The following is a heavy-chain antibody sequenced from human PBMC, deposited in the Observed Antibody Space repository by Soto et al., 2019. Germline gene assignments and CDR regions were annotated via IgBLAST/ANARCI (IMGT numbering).Heavy chain of an antibody. V-gene: IGHV1-18*01. D-gene: IGHD2-8*01. CDR2: ISGYNGDT. J-gene: IGHJ6*02. Sequence: QGQLVQSGAEVKKPGASVKVSCKASGYTFTRYGISWVRQAPGQGLEWMGWISGYNGDTNYAQKFQGRVTMNVDTSTTTALMELRSLTSDDRAVYYCAKNGQPPYYYYGMDVWGQGTTVTVSS. CDR1: GYTFTRYG. CDR3: AKNGQPPYYYYGMDV.